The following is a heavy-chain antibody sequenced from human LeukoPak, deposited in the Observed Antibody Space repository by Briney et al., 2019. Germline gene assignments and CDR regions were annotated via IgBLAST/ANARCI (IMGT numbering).Heavy chain of an antibody. CDR1: GFTFSSYE. CDR3: ARDTNYHNHSGYYGMDV. Sequence: GGSLRLSCAASGFTFSSYEMHWVRQAPGKGLEWVSYISSSGSTIYYADSVKGRFTISRDNAKNSLYLQMNSLRAEDTAVYYCARDTNYHNHSGYYGMDVWGKGTTVTVSS. J-gene: IGHJ6*04. V-gene: IGHV3-48*03. CDR2: ISSSGSTI. D-gene: IGHD1-14*01.